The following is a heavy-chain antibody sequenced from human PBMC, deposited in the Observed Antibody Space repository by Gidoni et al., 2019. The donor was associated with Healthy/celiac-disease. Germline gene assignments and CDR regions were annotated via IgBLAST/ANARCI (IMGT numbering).Heavy chain of an antibody. CDR2: IRSKAYGGTT. J-gene: IGHJ3*02. CDR1: GFTFGDYA. Sequence: VQLVESGGGLVKPGRSLTLSCTASGFTFGDYAMSWFRQAPGKGLEWVGFIRSKAYGGTTEYAASVKGRFTISRDDSKSIAYLQMNSLKTEDTAVYYCTRAASGSYREDAFDIWGQGTMVTVSS. D-gene: IGHD1-26*01. V-gene: IGHV3-49*05. CDR3: TRAASGSYREDAFDI.